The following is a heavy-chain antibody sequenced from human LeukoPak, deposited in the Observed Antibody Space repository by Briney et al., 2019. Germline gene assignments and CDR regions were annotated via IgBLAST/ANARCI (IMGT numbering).Heavy chain of an antibody. D-gene: IGHD2-21*01. CDR2: IKAGNGDI. Sequence: VASVKVSCTASGYIFTKYVVHWVRQAPGQRPEWMGWIKAGNGDIKYSQNFQDRLTITRDTSASTVYMELSSLTSEDTALYYCARDDCGDTCYPGGYWGQGTLVTVSS. CDR3: ARDDCGDTCYPGGY. V-gene: IGHV1-3*01. CDR1: GYIFTKYV. J-gene: IGHJ4*02.